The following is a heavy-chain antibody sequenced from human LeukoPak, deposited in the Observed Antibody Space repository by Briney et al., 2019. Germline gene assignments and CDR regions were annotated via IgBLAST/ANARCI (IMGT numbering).Heavy chain of an antibody. J-gene: IGHJ4*02. CDR2: IYPGDSNT. D-gene: IGHD3-3*01. CDR3: ARQNDFRLDY. V-gene: IGHV5-51*01. CDR1: GYTFSSYW. Sequence: GAALEISCEGPGYTFSSYWIGGVRELPGKGLEWMGIIYPGDSNTRYSPSLQGQVTISVDTSIGTAYLQWSSLKASDTAIYYCARQNDFRLDYWGQGTLVTVSS.